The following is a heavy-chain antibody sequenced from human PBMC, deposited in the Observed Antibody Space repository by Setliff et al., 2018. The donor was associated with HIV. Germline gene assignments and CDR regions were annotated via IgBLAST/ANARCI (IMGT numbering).Heavy chain of an antibody. D-gene: IGHD5-18*01. CDR3: TVHTALDL. Sequence: GESLKISCAGSGFPFNNAWMAWVRQAPGKGLEWVGRIKSKTDGLTTDYSAPVQGRFTVSRDDSENTLYLQMDNQKSEDTAVYYCTVHTALDLWGQGTLVTVSS. CDR2: IKSKTDGLTT. V-gene: IGHV3-15*01. CDR1: GFPFNNAW. J-gene: IGHJ4*02.